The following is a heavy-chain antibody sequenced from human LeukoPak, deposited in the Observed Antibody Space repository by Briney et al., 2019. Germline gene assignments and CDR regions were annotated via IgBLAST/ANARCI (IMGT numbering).Heavy chain of an antibody. J-gene: IGHJ3*02. CDR1: GGSIGPYY. CDR3: ARDHSSSPWMDSFEI. CDR2: IYTTGTA. D-gene: IGHD2-15*01. Sequence: SETLSLTCIISGGSIGPYYWSWIRQAAGKGPEWIGRIYTTGTADYNPSLKGRVFLSVDTSKNQFSLKVTSVTAADTAVYYCARDHSSSPWMDSFEIWGPGTKVTVSS. V-gene: IGHV4-4*07.